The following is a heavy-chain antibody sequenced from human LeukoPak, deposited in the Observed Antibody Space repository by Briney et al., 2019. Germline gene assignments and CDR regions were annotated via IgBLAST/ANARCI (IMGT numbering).Heavy chain of an antibody. CDR3: ARDRYPAAREFDY. J-gene: IGHJ4*02. Sequence: GGSLRLSCAASGFTFSNYWMHWVRQAPGKGLVWVSRLDTDGSDTGYADSVKGRFTISRDNAKNTLYLQMNNLRAEDTAMYYCARDRYPAAREFDYWGQGTLVTVSS. CDR2: LDTDGSDT. D-gene: IGHD2-2*01. V-gene: IGHV3-74*01. CDR1: GFTFSNYW.